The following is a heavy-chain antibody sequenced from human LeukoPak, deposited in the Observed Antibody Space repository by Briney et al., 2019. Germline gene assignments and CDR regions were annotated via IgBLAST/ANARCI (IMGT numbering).Heavy chain of an antibody. Sequence: EESLKISCKGSGYTFNTYWVGWVRQMPGKGLEWIGIIYPGDSDIRYSPSFRGQVTISADKSSSTAYLQWSSLKASDTAMYYCARRDVSAWYYFDYWGQGTLVTVSS. CDR2: IYPGDSDI. D-gene: IGHD6-19*01. J-gene: IGHJ4*02. CDR3: ARRDVSAWYYFDY. V-gene: IGHV5-51*01. CDR1: GYTFNTYW.